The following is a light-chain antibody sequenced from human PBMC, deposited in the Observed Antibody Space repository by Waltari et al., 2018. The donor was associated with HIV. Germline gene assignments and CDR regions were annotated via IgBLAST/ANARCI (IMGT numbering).Light chain of an antibody. Sequence: DIQMTQSPSSLSASVGDRVTITCRARQIIRNYLNWYQQIPGKAPKLLVYAAASLQSGVPSRFSGSVSGTDFTLTINSLQPEDFATYYCQQTYRTPHTFGQGTKVEIK. CDR1: QIIRNY. CDR2: AAA. CDR3: QQTYRTPHT. J-gene: IGKJ2*01. V-gene: IGKV1-39*01.